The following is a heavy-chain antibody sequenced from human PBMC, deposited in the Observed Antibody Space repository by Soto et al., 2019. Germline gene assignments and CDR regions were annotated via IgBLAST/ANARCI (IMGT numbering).Heavy chain of an antibody. CDR1: GGSISSGDYY. CDR2: IYYSGST. J-gene: IGHJ6*02. V-gene: IGHV4-30-4*01. CDR3: ARDSSSGYYGLSGMDV. D-gene: IGHD3-22*01. Sequence: SETLSLTCTVSGGSISSGDYYWSWIRQPPGKGLEWIGYIYYSGSTYYNPSLKSRVTISVDTSKNQFSLKLSSVTAADTAVYYCARDSSSGYYGLSGMDVWGQGTTVTVSS.